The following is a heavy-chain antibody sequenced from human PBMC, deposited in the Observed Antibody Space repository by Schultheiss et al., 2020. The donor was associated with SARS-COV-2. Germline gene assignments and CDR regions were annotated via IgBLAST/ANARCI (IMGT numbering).Heavy chain of an antibody. CDR3: ARGGGGNSVAPFDL. V-gene: IGHV3-7*01. J-gene: IGHJ2*01. Sequence: GESLKISCAASGFTFSSYWMSWVRQAPGKGLEWVANIKQDGSEKYYVDSVKGRFTISRDNAKNTLYLQMTSLRAEDTAVYYCARGGGGNSVAPFDLWGRGTLVTVSS. D-gene: IGHD4-23*01. CDR1: GFTFSSYW. CDR2: IKQDGSEK.